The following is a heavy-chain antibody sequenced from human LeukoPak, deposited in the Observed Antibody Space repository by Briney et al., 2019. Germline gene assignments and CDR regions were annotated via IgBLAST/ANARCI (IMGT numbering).Heavy chain of an antibody. CDR1: GGTFSSYA. Sequence: SAKVSCKASGGTFSSYAISWVRQAPGQGLEWRGGIIPIFGTANYAQKFQGRVTITTDESTSTAYMELSSLRSEDTAVYYCARDGAHDYGDWDAFDIWGQGTMVTVSS. J-gene: IGHJ3*02. CDR3: ARDGAHDYGDWDAFDI. V-gene: IGHV1-69*05. D-gene: IGHD4-17*01. CDR2: IIPIFGTA.